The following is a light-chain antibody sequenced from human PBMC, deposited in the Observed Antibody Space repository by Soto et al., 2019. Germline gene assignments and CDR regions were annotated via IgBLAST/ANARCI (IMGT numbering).Light chain of an antibody. CDR1: QGVRNA. J-gene: IGKJ5*01. V-gene: IGKV1-17*02. Sequence: DIQMTQSPSSLSASVGDRVTITCRASQGVRNALAWYQQKPGKAPKRLIYDVSSLQSGVPSRFSGSESGTEFTLTISNLQPEDSATYYCLQHHNYPPITFGQGTRLEIK. CDR2: DVS. CDR3: LQHHNYPPIT.